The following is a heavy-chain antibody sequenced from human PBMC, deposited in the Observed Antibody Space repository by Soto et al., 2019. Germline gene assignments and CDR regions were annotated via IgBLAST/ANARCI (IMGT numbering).Heavy chain of an antibody. Sequence: AAVKVSCKDSGYTLPELSMHWVRQAPGKGLEWMGGFDPEDGETIYAQKFQGRVTMTEDTTTDTAYMELSSLRSENTAVYYCATTGGVLRVLEWSPPNYFYYGMDVWGQGTTVTVSS. CDR3: ATTGGVLRVLEWSPPNYFYYGMDV. D-gene: IGHD3-3*01. V-gene: IGHV1-24*01. CDR2: FDPEDGET. J-gene: IGHJ6*02. CDR1: GYTLPELS.